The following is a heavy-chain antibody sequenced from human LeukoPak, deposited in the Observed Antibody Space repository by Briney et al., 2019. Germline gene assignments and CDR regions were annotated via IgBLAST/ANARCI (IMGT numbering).Heavy chain of an antibody. J-gene: IGHJ4*02. CDR3: ARDLSLTMVRGVID. Sequence: GGSLRLSCAASKLTFSNYWMNWVRQAPGKGLEWVANIRQDGTERSYVDSVKGRFTISRDNAKNTLFPQMNSLRAEDTAVYYCARDLSLTMVRGVIDWGQGTLVTVSS. V-gene: IGHV3-7*01. CDR1: KLTFSNYW. CDR2: IRQDGTER. D-gene: IGHD3-10*01.